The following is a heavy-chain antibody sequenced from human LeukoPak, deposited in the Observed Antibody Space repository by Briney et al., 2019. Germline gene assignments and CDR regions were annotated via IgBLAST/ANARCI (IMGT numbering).Heavy chain of an antibody. CDR2: IAPSTGGT. V-gene: IGHV1-2*02. CDR3: ARDLPGEGYNSSYDV. Sequence: ASVNVSPEDSGYAYTDYYIHWVRQAPGQGLEWMGWIAPSTGGTNYAQTFQGRITKTRDTSINTISMELRSLTSDDTAVYYCARDLPGEGYNSSYDVMGQGTMVTVSS. J-gene: IGHJ3*01. CDR1: GYAYTDYY. D-gene: IGHD5-24*01.